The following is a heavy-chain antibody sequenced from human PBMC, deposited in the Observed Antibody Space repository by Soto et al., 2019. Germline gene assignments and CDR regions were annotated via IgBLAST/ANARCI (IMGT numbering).Heavy chain of an antibody. Sequence: GESLKISCNGSGYSFTSYWISWVRQMPGKGLEWMGRIDPSDSYTNYSPSFQGHVTISADKSISTAYPQWSSLKASDTAMYYCARATQGDTGYGMDVWGQGTKVTVSS. CDR2: IDPSDSYT. J-gene: IGHJ6*02. D-gene: IGHD2-8*02. V-gene: IGHV5-10-1*01. CDR1: GYSFTSYW. CDR3: ARATQGDTGYGMDV.